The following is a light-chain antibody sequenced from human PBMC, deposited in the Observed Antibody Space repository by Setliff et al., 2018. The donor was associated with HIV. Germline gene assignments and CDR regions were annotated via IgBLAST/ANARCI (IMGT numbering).Light chain of an antibody. CDR1: RSDVGGYNS. CDR3: SSYTTTSTTV. Sequence: QSVLPQPASVSGSPGQSITISCTGTRSDVGGYNSVSWYQQHPGKVPKVLIYEVSNRPSGVSNCFSGSKSGNTASLTISGLQADDEADYYCSSYTTTSTTVFGTGTKVTVL. J-gene: IGLJ1*01. CDR2: EVS. V-gene: IGLV2-14*03.